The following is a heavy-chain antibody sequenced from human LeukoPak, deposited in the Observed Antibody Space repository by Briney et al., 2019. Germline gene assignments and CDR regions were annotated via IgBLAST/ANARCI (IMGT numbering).Heavy chain of an antibody. V-gene: IGHV3-48*04. CDR3: ARAGSHRNSGYDY. Sequence: GGSLRLSCATSEFTFSAYAMNWVRQAPGKGLEWVGYISPTGSTMFYAGSVNGRFTFSRDNAKNSLYLQMDSLRVEDTAVYYCARAGSHRNSGYDYWGQGTLVTVSS. J-gene: IGHJ4*02. D-gene: IGHD5-12*01. CDR1: EFTFSAYA. CDR2: ISPTGSTM.